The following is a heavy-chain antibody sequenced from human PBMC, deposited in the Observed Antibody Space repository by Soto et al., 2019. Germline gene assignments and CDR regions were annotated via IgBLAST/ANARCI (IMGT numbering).Heavy chain of an antibody. CDR2: IIPMFGTT. V-gene: IGHV1-69*13. CDR3: ASDLGDYVGRNYGLDV. J-gene: IGHJ6*02. Sequence: ASVKVSCKASGGSFSNYAISWVRQAPGQGLEWMGVIIPMFGTTRYPQKFQGRVTLTADESTTTAYMELSSLISDDTAMYYCASDLGDYVGRNYGLDVWGQGTTVTVSS. CDR1: GGSFSNYA. D-gene: IGHD4-17*01.